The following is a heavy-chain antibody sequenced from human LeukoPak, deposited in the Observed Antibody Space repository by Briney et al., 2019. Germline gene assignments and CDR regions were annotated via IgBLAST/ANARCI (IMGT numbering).Heavy chain of an antibody. V-gene: IGHV3-23*01. J-gene: IGHJ5*02. Sequence: GGSLRLSCAASGFTFSSYAMSWVRQAPGKGLEWASAISGSGGSTYYADSVKGRFTISRDNSKNTLYLQINSLRAEDTAVYYCARVDGSGSYFYWFDPWGQGTLVTVSS. CDR1: GFTFSSYA. CDR2: ISGSGGST. D-gene: IGHD3-10*01. CDR3: ARVDGSGSYFYWFDP.